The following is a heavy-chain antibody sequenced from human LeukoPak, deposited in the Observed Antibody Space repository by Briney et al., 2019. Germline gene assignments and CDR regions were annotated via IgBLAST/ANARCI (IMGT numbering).Heavy chain of an antibody. D-gene: IGHD2-15*01. CDR2: IYYSGST. Sequence: PSETLSLTCTVSGGSISSYYWSWIRQPPGKGLEWIGYIYYSGSTNYNPSLKSRVTMSVDTSKNQFSLKLSSVTAADTAVYYCTRNAGSVGASYDYWGQGTLVTVSS. CDR1: GGSISSYY. V-gene: IGHV4-59*01. CDR3: TRNAGSVGASYDY. J-gene: IGHJ4*02.